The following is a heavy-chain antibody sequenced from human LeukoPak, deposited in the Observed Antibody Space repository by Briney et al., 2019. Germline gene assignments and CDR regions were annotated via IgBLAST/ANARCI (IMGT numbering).Heavy chain of an antibody. Sequence: SETLSLTCTVSGGSISSYYWSWIRQPAGKGLEWIGRIYTSGSTNYNPSLKSRVTISVDTSKNQFSLKLSSVTAADTAVYYCAREFLILWFGELSSYWYFDLWGRGTLVTVSS. J-gene: IGHJ2*01. CDR2: IYTSGST. V-gene: IGHV4-4*07. D-gene: IGHD3-10*01. CDR1: GGSISSYY. CDR3: AREFLILWFGELSSYWYFDL.